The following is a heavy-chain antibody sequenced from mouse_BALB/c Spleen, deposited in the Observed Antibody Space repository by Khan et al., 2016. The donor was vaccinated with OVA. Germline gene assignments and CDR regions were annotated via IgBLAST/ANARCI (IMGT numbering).Heavy chain of an antibody. J-gene: IGHJ2*01. D-gene: IGHD1-1*01. CDR2: ISYSGNT. Sequence: EVQLQESGPGLVKPSQSLSLTCTVTGYSITTDYAWNWIRQFPGSKLEWMGHISYSGNTKYNPSLKSRISITRYTSKNQFFLQLKSVTTEDTARYYGARIYGGDFDYWGQGTTLTVSS. V-gene: IGHV3-2*02. CDR1: GYSITTDYA. CDR3: ARIYGGDFDY.